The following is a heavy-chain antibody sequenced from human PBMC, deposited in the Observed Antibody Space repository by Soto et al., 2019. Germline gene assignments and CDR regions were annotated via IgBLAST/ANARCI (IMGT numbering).Heavy chain of an antibody. CDR3: ARDPDYDFWSGHDY. D-gene: IGHD3-3*01. Sequence: GGSLRLSCAASGFTFSSYSMNWVRQAPGKGLEWVSSISSSSSYIYYADSVKGRFTISRDNAKNSLYLQMNSLRAEDTAVYYCARDPDYDFWSGHDYWGQGTLVTVSS. CDR1: GFTFSSYS. V-gene: IGHV3-21*01. J-gene: IGHJ4*02. CDR2: ISSSSSYI.